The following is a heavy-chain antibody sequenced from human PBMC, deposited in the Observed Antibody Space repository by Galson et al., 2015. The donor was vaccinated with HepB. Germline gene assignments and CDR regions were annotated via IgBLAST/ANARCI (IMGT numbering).Heavy chain of an antibody. J-gene: IGHJ3*02. Sequence: LSLTCTVSGGSISSDDYYWSWICQPPGKGLEWIGYIFYSGGTYYNPSLESRVTISVDTSKNQFSLKLTSVIAADTAVYYCARVSWQQLADAFDSWGQGTLVTVSP. CDR3: ARVSWQQLADAFDS. D-gene: IGHD6-13*01. CDR2: IFYSGGT. CDR1: GGSISSDDYY. V-gene: IGHV4-30-4*01.